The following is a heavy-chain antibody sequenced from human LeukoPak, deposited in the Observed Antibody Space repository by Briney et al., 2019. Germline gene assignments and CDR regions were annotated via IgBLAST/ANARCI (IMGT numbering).Heavy chain of an antibody. D-gene: IGHD2-2*02. CDR3: ARDLEDYSSTSCYNDSDAFDM. J-gene: IGHJ3*02. CDR1: GGSISSGSYY. CDR2: MYTSGTS. V-gene: IGHV4-61*02. Sequence: SETLSLTCTVSGGSISSGSYYWNWIRQPAGKGPEWIGRMYTSGTSNYNPSLKSRVTISVDTSKNQFYLKLTSVTAADTAVYYCARDLEDYSSTSCYNDSDAFDMWGQGTMVTVSS.